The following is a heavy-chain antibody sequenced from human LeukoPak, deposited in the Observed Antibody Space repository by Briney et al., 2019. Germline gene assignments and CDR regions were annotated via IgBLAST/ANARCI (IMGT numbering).Heavy chain of an antibody. CDR3: AKGGYCSTTSCYMGRSYYYHMDV. CDR2: ISGSGGSGVST. J-gene: IGHJ6*03. Sequence: GESLRLSCAASGFTFSSYAMNWVRQAPGKGLEWVSSISGSGGSGVSTYYADSVKGRFTISRDNSKNTLYLQMSSLRAEDTAVYYCAKGGYCSTTSCYMGRSYYYHMDVWGKGTTVIVSS. CDR1: GFTFSSYA. D-gene: IGHD2-2*02. V-gene: IGHV3-23*01.